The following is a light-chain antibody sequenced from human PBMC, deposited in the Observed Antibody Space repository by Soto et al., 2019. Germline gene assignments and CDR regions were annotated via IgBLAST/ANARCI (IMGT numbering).Light chain of an antibody. V-gene: IGKV1-39*01. CDR2: AAS. CDR3: QQGYSTPMT. CDR1: QAINSY. Sequence: DIQMTQSPSSLSASVGDRVTITCRAGQAINSYLNWYQKKPGKAPKLLIHAASTLRSGVPSRFSGSGFGTDFTLTISSLRLEDFATYYCQQGYSTPMTFGQGTRLEIK. J-gene: IGKJ5*01.